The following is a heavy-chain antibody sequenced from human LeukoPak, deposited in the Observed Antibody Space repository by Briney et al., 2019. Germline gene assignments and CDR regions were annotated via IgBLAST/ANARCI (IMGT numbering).Heavy chain of an antibody. CDR3: ARDAQDYGSGPLDV. CDR1: GGTFSSYA. Sequence: GASVKVSCKASGGTFSSYAISWVRQAPGQGLEWMGGIIPIFGTANYAQKFQGRVTITTDESTSTAYMELSSLRSEDTAVYYCARDAQDYGSGPLDVWGKGTTVTVSS. J-gene: IGHJ6*04. CDR2: IIPIFGTA. V-gene: IGHV1-69*05. D-gene: IGHD3-10*01.